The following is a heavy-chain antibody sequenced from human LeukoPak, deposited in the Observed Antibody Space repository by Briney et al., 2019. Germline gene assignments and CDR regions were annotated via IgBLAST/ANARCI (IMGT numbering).Heavy chain of an antibody. CDR1: GFTFSSHA. J-gene: IGHJ3*02. V-gene: IGHV3-23*01. CDR3: AKDVGYSPGDTFDI. D-gene: IGHD3-22*01. CDR2: ISGSGGGT. Sequence: GGSLRLSCAASGFTFSSHAMSWVRQAPGKGLEWVSAISGSGGGTYYADSGKGRFTISRDNSKNTLYLQMNSLRAEDTAVYYCAKDVGYSPGDTFDIWGQGTMVTVSS.